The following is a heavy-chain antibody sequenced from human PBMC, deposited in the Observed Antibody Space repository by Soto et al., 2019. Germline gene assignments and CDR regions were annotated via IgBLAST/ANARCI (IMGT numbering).Heavy chain of an antibody. CDR2: FDPEDGET. Sequence: ASVTVSCQVSGYTLTDLSMHWVRQAPGKGLEWMGGFDPEDGETIYAQKFQGRVTMTEDTSTDTAYMELSSLRSEDTAVYYCATDPGFCSSTSCLGIWGQGTMVTVSS. V-gene: IGHV1-24*01. J-gene: IGHJ3*02. D-gene: IGHD2-2*03. CDR1: GYTLTDLS. CDR3: ATDPGFCSSTSCLGI.